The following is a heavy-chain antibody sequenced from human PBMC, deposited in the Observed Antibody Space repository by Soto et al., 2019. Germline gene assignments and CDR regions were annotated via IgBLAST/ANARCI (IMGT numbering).Heavy chain of an antibody. J-gene: IGHJ3*02. CDR2: ISYDGSNK. CDR3: AKAGLYSYGPNDAFDI. V-gene: IGHV3-30*18. Sequence: QVQLVESGGGVVQPGRSLRLSCAASGFTFSSYGMHWVRQAPGKGLEWVAVISYDGSNKYYADSVKGRFTISRDNSKNTLYLQMNSLRAEDTAVYYCAKAGLYSYGPNDAFDILGQGTMVTVSS. D-gene: IGHD5-18*01. CDR1: GFTFSSYG.